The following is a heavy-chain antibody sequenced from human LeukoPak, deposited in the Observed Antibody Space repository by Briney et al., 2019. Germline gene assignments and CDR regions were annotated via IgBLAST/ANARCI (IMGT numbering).Heavy chain of an antibody. CDR3: AGDDLAVASSHY. Sequence: SETLSLTCTVSGGSIRDYYWTWVRQPAEKGQEWIGRIYTTGITNINPSLKSRRTMSVDMSKSQFSLKLTSVTAADTAVYYCAGDDLAVASSHYWGQGTLVTVSS. V-gene: IGHV4-4*07. D-gene: IGHD6-19*01. CDR1: GGSIRDYY. J-gene: IGHJ4*02. CDR2: IYTTGIT.